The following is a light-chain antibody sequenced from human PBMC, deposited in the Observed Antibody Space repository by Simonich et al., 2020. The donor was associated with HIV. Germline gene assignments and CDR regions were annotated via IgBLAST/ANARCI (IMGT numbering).Light chain of an antibody. CDR3: QQYSSSVWT. CDR2: DAS. Sequence: EIVLTQSPATLSLSPGKRATLSCRASQSVSSFFAWYQQKPGLAPRLLIYDASTRATGIPDRFSGSGSGTDYTLTISRLEPEDFAVYYCQQYSSSVWTFGQGTKVEIK. J-gene: IGKJ1*01. CDR1: QSVSSF. V-gene: IGKV3D-20*01.